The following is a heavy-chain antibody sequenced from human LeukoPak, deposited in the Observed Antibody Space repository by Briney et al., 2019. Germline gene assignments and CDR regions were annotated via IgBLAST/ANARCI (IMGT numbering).Heavy chain of an antibody. CDR2: ISGSGGST. Sequence: GGSLRLSCAASGFTFSSYAMSWVRQAPGKGLEWVSAISGSGGSTYYADSVKGRFTISRDNSKNTLYLQMNSLRAEDTAVYYCAKDGQYYDFWSGYLAPLFDYWGQGTLVTVSS. CDR1: GFTFSSYA. V-gene: IGHV3-23*01. J-gene: IGHJ4*02. CDR3: AKDGQYYDFWSGYLAPLFDY. D-gene: IGHD3-3*01.